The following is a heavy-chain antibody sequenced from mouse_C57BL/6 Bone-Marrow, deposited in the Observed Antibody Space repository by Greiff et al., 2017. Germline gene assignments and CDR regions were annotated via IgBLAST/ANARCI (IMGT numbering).Heavy chain of an antibody. Sequence: QVQLQQSGAELAKPGASVKLSCKASGFTFTSYWLHWVKQRPGQGLEWIGYINPSSGYTKYNQKFKDKTTLTADKSSSTAYMQRSSLTYEDSAVDYCARSYYGSSQNCGQGTTLTVSS. V-gene: IGHV1-7*01. CDR2: INPSSGYT. CDR3: ARSYYGSSQN. CDR1: GFTFTSYW. J-gene: IGHJ2*01. D-gene: IGHD1-1*01.